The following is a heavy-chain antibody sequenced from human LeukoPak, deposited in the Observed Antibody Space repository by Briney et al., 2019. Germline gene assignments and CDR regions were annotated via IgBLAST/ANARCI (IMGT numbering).Heavy chain of an antibody. CDR3: ARGLLDSYGYGYYFDY. CDR2: IYYSGST. J-gene: IGHJ4*02. D-gene: IGHD5-18*01. V-gene: IGHV4-59*01. Sequence: SETLSLTCTVSGGSISSYYWSWIRQPPGKGLEWIVYIYYSGSTNYNPSLKSRVTISVDTSKNQFSLKLSSVTAADTAVYYCARGLLDSYGYGYYFDYWGQGTLVTVSS. CDR1: GGSISSYY.